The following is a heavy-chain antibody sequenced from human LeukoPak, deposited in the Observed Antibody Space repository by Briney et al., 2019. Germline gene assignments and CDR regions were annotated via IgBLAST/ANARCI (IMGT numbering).Heavy chain of an antibody. CDR1: GGSISSSSYH. CDR3: ARRVATAYNWFDP. CDR2: IYYSGST. J-gene: IGHJ5*02. V-gene: IGHV4-39*01. D-gene: IGHD5-12*01. Sequence: SETLSLTCTVSGGSISSSSYHWGWIRQPPGKGLEWIGSIYYSGSTYYNPSLKSRVTISVDTSKNQFSLKLSSVTAADTAVYYCARRVATAYNWFDPWGQGTLVTVSS.